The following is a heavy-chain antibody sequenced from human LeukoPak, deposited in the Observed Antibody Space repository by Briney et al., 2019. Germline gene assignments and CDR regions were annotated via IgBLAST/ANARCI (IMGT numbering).Heavy chain of an antibody. CDR1: GFTFSGYW. J-gene: IGHJ6*03. D-gene: IGHD5-24*01. CDR2: INTDGSGT. V-gene: IGHV3-74*01. Sequence: GGSLRLSCAASGFTFSGYWMHWVRQAPGKGLVWLSRINTDGSGTSYADSVKGRFTISRDNAKNTLFLQMSSLTDEDTAVYYCARLASTPVTRYYYYMDLWGKGTTVTVSS. CDR3: ARLASTPVTRYYYYMDL.